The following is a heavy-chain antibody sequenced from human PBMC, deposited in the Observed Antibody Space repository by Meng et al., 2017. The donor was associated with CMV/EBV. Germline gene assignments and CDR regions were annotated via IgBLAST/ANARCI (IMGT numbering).Heavy chain of an antibody. V-gene: IGHV3-49*04. CDR2: IRSKAYGGTT. J-gene: IGHJ6*02. CDR3: ARDSGQEDYAGGVGMDV. CDR1: GFTFGDYA. D-gene: IGHD4-17*01. Sequence: GGSLRLSCTASGFTFGDYAMSWVRQAPGKGLEWVGFIRSKAYGGTTEYAASVKGRFTISRDDSKSIAYLQMNSLRTEDTAVYYCARDSGQEDYAGGVGMDVWGQGTTVTVSS.